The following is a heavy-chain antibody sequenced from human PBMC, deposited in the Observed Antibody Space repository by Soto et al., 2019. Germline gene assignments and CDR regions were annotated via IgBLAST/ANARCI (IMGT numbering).Heavy chain of an antibody. CDR1: GFTFSSYG. Sequence: LRLSCEASGFTFSSYGMSWVRQAPGKGLEWVSGISGGGGTTYYADSVKGRFTIPRDNSKNTLYLQVNSLRAEDTAVYYCAKDQAAGGTISRYFQDWGQGTLVTVSS. V-gene: IGHV3-23*01. CDR3: AKDQAAGGTISRYFQD. CDR2: ISGGGGTT. D-gene: IGHD6-13*01. J-gene: IGHJ1*01.